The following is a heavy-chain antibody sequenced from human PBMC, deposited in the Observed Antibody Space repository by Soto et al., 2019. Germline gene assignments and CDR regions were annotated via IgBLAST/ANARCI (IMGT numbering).Heavy chain of an antibody. Sequence: QVQLVQSGTEVKKPGASVNVSCKAFGYTFTSYCFSWVRQVPGQGLEWLGWISAFNGDTQYSQTMKGRLTVTTDTATTTVHMELRSLTPADTAVYYCAREAGWQRMVPYDWGQGTLVTVS. D-gene: IGHD6-25*01. J-gene: IGHJ4*02. V-gene: IGHV1-18*04. CDR2: ISAFNGDT. CDR3: AREAGWQRMVPYD. CDR1: GYTFTSYC.